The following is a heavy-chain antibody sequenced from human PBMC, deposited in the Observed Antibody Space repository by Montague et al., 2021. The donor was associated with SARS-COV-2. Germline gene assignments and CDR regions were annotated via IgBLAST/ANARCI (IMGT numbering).Heavy chain of an antibody. Sequence: SLRLSCASSGFSFSTFAMHWVRQAPGKGLEWVALISSDGTTKYYADSVQDRFTISRDNSKNTLSLQMNSLRPEDTSVFYCGRGGDYGDYVGYWGQGTLVTVSS. CDR3: GRGGDYGDYVGY. J-gene: IGHJ4*02. D-gene: IGHD4-17*01. V-gene: IGHV3-30-3*01. CDR2: ISSDGTTK. CDR1: GFSFSTFA.